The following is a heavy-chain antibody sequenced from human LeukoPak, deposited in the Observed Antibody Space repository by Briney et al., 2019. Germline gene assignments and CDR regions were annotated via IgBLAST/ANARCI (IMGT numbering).Heavy chain of an antibody. CDR2: IYTSGST. CDR1: GGSISSGSYY. CDR3: ARQSSSWDQGWFDP. D-gene: IGHD6-13*01. Sequence: SETLSLTCTVSGGSISSGSYYWSWIRQPAGKGLEWIGRIYTSGSTNYNPSLKSRVTISVDTSKNQFSLKLSSVTAADTAVYYCARQSSSWDQGWFDPWGQGTLVTVSS. V-gene: IGHV4-61*02. J-gene: IGHJ5*02.